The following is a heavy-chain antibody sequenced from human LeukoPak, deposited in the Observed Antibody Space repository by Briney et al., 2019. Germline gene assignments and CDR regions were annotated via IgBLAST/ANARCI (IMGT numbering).Heavy chain of an antibody. CDR2: IIPIFGTA. CDR3: ARGGEGRYYDSSGYSNWFDP. CDR1: GGTFSSYA. D-gene: IGHD3-22*01. V-gene: IGHV1-69*13. Sequence: RASVTVSCRASGGTFSSYAISWVRQAPGQGLEWMGGIIPIFGTANYAQKFQGRVTITADESTSTAYMELSSLRTEDTAVYYCARGGEGRYYDSSGYSNWFDPWGQGTLVTVSS. J-gene: IGHJ5*02.